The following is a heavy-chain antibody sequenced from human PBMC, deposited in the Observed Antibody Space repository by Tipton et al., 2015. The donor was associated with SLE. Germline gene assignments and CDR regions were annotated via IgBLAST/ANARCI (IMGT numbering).Heavy chain of an antibody. D-gene: IGHD3-3*02. J-gene: IGHJ5*02. CDR2: MYYSGIT. V-gene: IGHV4-59*01. CDR3: ARGTPFMEFERNWFDP. CDR1: GGSIRTYY. Sequence: TLSLTCSVSGGSIRTYYWSWIRQTPGKGLEWIGYMYYSGITNYNPSLYSRVSISVDTSRNQSSLKMNSVTAADTAIYYCARGTPFMEFERNWFDPWGQGTLVTVSS.